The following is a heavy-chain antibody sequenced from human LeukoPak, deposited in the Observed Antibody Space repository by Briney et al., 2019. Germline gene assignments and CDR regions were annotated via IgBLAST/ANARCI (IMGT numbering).Heavy chain of an antibody. Sequence: PGGSLRLSCAASGFTFSSYWVHWVRQAPGKGLVWVSRINSDGSSTSYADSVKGRFTISRDNAKNTLYLQMNSLRAEDTAVYYCARETTVTAGYDYWGRGTLVTVSS. J-gene: IGHJ4*02. CDR2: INSDGSST. CDR3: ARETTVTAGYDY. D-gene: IGHD4-17*01. CDR1: GFTFSSYW. V-gene: IGHV3-74*01.